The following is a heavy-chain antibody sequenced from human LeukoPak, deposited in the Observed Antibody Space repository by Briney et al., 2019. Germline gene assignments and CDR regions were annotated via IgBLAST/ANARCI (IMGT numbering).Heavy chain of an antibody. J-gene: IGHJ4*02. Sequence: GALRLSCAASGFTFSSYAMSWVRQAPGKGLEWVSAISGSGGSTYYADSVKGRFTISRDNAKNSLYLQMNSLRAEDTAVCYCARDSTVTTIFDYWGQGTLVTVSS. CDR2: ISGSGGST. D-gene: IGHD4-17*01. CDR1: GFTFSSYA. V-gene: IGHV3-23*01. CDR3: ARDSTVTTIFDY.